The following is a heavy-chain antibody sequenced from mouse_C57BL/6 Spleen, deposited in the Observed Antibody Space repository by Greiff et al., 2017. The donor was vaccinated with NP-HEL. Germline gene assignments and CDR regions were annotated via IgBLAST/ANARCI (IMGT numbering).Heavy chain of an antibody. V-gene: IGHV14-3*01. Sequence: VQLKQSVAELVRPGASVKLSCTASGFTIKNTYMHWVKQRPEQGLEWIGRIDPANGNTKYAPKFQGKATITADTSSNTAYLQLSSLTSEDTAIYYCAMDYYGSSPRYFDVWGTGTTVTVSS. CDR3: AMDYYGSSPRYFDV. CDR1: GFTIKNTY. D-gene: IGHD1-1*01. CDR2: IDPANGNT. J-gene: IGHJ1*03.